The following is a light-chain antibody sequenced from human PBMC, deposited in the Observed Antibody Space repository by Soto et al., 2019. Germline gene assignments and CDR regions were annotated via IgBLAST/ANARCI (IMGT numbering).Light chain of an antibody. CDR2: GAS. V-gene: IGKV3-15*01. Sequence: EIAMTQSPATLSVSPGERATLSCRASQSVSSNLAWYQQKPGQAPRLLIYGASTRANGMPARFIGSGSWKKVTLTISSLQSEDFAVYYCQQYNNWPPWTFGQGTRLEIK. CDR1: QSVSSN. J-gene: IGKJ5*01. CDR3: QQYNNWPPWT.